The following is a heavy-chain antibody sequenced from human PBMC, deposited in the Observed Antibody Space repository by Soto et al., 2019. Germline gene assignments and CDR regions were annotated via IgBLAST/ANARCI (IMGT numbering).Heavy chain of an antibody. CDR2: TYYRSKWYN. V-gene: IGHV6-1*01. D-gene: IGHD2-15*01. J-gene: IGHJ6*03. CDR3: ARDNPECSGGSCDRTEYYYMDV. CDR1: GDSVSSDSAA. Sequence: SQTLSLTCAISGDSVSSDSAAWNRIRQSPSGGLEWLGRTYYRSKWYNDYAVSVKSRITINPDTSKNQFSLQLNSVTPEDTVVYYCARDNPECSGGSCDRTEYYYMDVWGKGTTVTVSS.